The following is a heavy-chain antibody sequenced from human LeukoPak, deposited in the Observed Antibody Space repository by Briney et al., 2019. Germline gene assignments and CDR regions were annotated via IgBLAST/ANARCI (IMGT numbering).Heavy chain of an antibody. J-gene: IGHJ4*02. CDR1: GSIFTSYW. D-gene: IGHD3-22*01. Sequence: GESLMTSCKGSGSIFTSYWISWVRQLPGKGLEWMGRIDPSDSYTNYSPSFQGHVTISADKSINTAYLQWTSLKASDTAMYYCSRSPQGLILDYWGQGTLVTVSS. CDR2: IDPSDSYT. CDR3: SRSPQGLILDY. V-gene: IGHV5-10-1*01.